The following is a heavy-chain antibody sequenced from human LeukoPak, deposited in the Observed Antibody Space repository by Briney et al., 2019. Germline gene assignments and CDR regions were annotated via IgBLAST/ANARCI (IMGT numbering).Heavy chain of an antibody. V-gene: IGHV3-48*03. CDR1: GFTFSSYE. J-gene: IGHJ6*03. Sequence: PGGSLRLSCAASGFTFSSYEMNWVRQAPGKGLEWVSYISSSGSTIYYADSVKGRFTISRDNAKNSLYLQMNSLRVEDTALYYCAREIVTTDNYYYMDVWGKGTTVTVSS. CDR3: AREIVTTDNYYYMDV. D-gene: IGHD4-17*01. CDR2: ISSSGSTI.